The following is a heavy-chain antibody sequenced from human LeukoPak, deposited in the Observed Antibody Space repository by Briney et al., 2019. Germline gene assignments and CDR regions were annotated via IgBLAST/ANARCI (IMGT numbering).Heavy chain of an antibody. V-gene: IGHV4-39*01. D-gene: IGHD6-13*01. CDR1: GGSISSSSYY. CDR2: IYYSGST. J-gene: IGHJ4*02. Sequence: SGTLSLACTVSGGSISSSSYYWGWIRQPPGKGLEWMGSIYYSGSTYYDPSLKSRVTISVDTSKNQFSLKLSSVTAADTAVYYCARHEMSAAAGLYFDYWGQGTLVTVSS. CDR3: ARHEMSAAAGLYFDY.